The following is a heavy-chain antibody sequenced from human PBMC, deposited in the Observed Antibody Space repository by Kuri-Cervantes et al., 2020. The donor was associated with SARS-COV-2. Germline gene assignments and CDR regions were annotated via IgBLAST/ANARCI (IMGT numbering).Heavy chain of an antibody. V-gene: IGHV1-2*02. D-gene: IGHD2-21*02. CDR1: GYSFTGYY. CDR3: ARADPPLAYCGGDCRLFDY. CDR2: INPNSGGT. Sequence: GSVKVSWKASGYSFTGYYMHWVRQAPGQGLEWMGWINPNSGGTNYAQKFQGRVTMTRDTSISTAYTELSRLRSDDTAVYYCARADPPLAYCGGDCRLFDYWGQGTLVTVSS. J-gene: IGHJ4*02.